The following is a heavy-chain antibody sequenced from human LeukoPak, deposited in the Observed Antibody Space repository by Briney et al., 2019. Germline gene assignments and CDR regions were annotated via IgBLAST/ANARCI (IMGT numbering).Heavy chain of an antibody. CDR1: GGSISSGSYY. Sequence: PSQTLSLTCTVSGGSISSGSYYWSWIRQPPGKGLEWIGYIYYSGSTNYNPSLKSRVTISVDTSKNQFSLKLSSVTAADTAVYYCARRVVTDDAFDIWGQGTMVTVSS. CDR3: ARRVVTDDAFDI. CDR2: IYYSGST. J-gene: IGHJ3*02. D-gene: IGHD4-23*01. V-gene: IGHV4-61*01.